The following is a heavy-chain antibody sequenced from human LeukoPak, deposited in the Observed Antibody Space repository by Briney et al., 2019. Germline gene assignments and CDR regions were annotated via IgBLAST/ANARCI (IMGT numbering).Heavy chain of an antibody. D-gene: IGHD1-26*01. CDR1: GYTFTDYP. J-gene: IGHJ4*02. CDR2: FNPYSGAT. V-gene: IGHV1-2*02. CDR3: ARGGKVGATFDY. Sequence: ASVKLSCKASGYTFTDYPMHWVRQAPGQGLQWMGVFNPYSGATNYARNFQGRVTMTLDTSITTAYMELIRLRVDDTAIYFCARGGKVGATFDYWGQGTLLTVSS.